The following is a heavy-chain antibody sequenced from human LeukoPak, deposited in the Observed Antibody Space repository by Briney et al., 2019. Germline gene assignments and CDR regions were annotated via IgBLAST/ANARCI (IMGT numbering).Heavy chain of an antibody. V-gene: IGHV3-53*01. Sequence: GGSLRLSCAASGFTVSSNYMSWVRQAPGKGLEWVSVIYSGGSRYYADSVKGRFTISRDVSQNTVYLQMNSLRAEDTAVYYCAQGARGSYDYDNWGQGTLVTVS. CDR3: AQGARGSYDYDN. CDR2: IYSGGSR. CDR1: GFTVSSNY. D-gene: IGHD3-16*01. J-gene: IGHJ4*02.